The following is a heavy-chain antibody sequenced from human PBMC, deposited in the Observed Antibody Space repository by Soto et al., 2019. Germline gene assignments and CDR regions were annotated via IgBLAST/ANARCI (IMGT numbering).Heavy chain of an antibody. CDR3: ARAGPDYYYYGLDV. V-gene: IGHV6-1*01. CDR2: TYYRSKWYN. CDR1: GDSVSTNSAA. J-gene: IGHJ6*02. D-gene: IGHD3-10*01. Sequence: SQTLSLTCAVSGDSVSTNSAAWNWIRQSPSRGLEWLGRTYYRSKWYNDYAVSVKSRININADTSKSQISLQLNSVTPEDTAVYYCARAGPDYYYYGLDVWGQGTTVTVSS.